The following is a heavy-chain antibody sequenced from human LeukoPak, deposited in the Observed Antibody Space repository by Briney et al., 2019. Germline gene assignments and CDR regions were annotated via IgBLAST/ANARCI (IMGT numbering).Heavy chain of an antibody. Sequence: SETLSLTCAVYGGSFSGYYWSWIRQPPGKGLEWIGEINHSGSTNYNPSLKSRVTISVDTSKNQFSLKLSSVTAADTAVYYCVRLSGYPLEYMDVWGKGTTVTVSS. V-gene: IGHV4-34*01. J-gene: IGHJ6*03. D-gene: IGHD3-3*01. CDR2: INHSGST. CDR3: VRLSGYPLEYMDV. CDR1: GGSFSGYY.